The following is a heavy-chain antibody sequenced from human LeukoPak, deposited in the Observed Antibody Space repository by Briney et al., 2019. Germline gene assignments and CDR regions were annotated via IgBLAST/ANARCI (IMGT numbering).Heavy chain of an antibody. Sequence: SETLSLTCTVSGGSIGSDYWTWIRQPPGKGLEYIGYIYYTGGTNYNPSLQSRVTMSVDTSNNQFSLRLSTVTAADTAVYYCARHCRAVLVVPVARGDYFDYLGQGTLVTVSS. D-gene: IGHD2-2*01. CDR1: GGSIGSDY. J-gene: IGHJ4*02. CDR2: IYYTGGT. CDR3: ARHCRAVLVVPVARGDYFDY. V-gene: IGHV4-59*08.